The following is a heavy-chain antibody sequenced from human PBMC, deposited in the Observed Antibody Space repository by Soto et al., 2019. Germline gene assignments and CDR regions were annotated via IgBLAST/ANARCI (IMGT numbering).Heavy chain of an antibody. J-gene: IGHJ4*02. CDR3: ARGSAFIGLDY. V-gene: IGHV3-21*01. CDR2: IGTSGSYI. Sequence: EESLRLSCAVSGFIFSLYSLNWVRQAPGKGLEWVSSIGTSGSYIYDTDSVKGRFTISRDNTKDSLYLQMNSLRAEDTAIYYCARGSAFIGLDYWGQGT. CDR1: GFIFSLYS. D-gene: IGHD1-26*01.